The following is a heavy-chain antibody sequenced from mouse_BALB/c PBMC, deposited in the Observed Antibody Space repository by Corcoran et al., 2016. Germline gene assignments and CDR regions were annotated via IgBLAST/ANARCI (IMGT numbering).Heavy chain of an antibody. CDR1: GFNIKDTY. D-gene: IGHD4-1*01. J-gene: IGHJ1*01. Sequence: EVQLQQSGAELVKPGASVKLSFTASGFNIKDTYMHWVKQRPEQGLEWIGRIDPANGNAKYDPKFQGKATITADTSFNTAYLQLSSLTSEDTAVYYCANWDWYFDVWGAGTTVTVSS. CDR3: ANWDWYFDV. V-gene: IGHV14-3*02. CDR2: IDPANGNA.